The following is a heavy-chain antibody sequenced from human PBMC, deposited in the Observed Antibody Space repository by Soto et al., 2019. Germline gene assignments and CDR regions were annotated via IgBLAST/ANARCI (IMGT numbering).Heavy chain of an antibody. CDR3: ARQVVVVPAAIMGSGYYMDV. Sequence: GESLKISCKGSGYSFTSYWIGWVRQMPGKGLEWMGIIYPGDSDTGYSPSFQGQVTISADKSISTAYLQWSSLKASDTAMYYCARQVVVVPAAIMGSGYYMDVWGKGTTVT. CDR1: GYSFTSYW. J-gene: IGHJ6*03. D-gene: IGHD2-2*01. CDR2: IYPGDSDT. V-gene: IGHV5-51*01.